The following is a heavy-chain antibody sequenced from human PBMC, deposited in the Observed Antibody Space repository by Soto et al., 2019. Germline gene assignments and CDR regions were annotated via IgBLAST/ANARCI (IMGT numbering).Heavy chain of an antibody. CDR3: AREGLKNFNWGDDAFDI. D-gene: IGHD7-27*01. CDR1: GYTFTSYG. J-gene: IGHJ3*02. Sequence: ASVKVSCKASGYTFTSYGISWVRQAPGQGLEWMGWISAYNGNTNYAQKLQGRVTMTTDTSTSTAYMELRSLRSDDTAVYYCAREGLKNFNWGDDAFDIWGQGTMVTVSS. CDR2: ISAYNGNT. V-gene: IGHV1-18*01.